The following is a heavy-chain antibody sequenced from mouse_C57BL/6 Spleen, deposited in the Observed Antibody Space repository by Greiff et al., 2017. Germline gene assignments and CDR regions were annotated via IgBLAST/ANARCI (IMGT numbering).Heavy chain of an antibody. Sequence: QVQLQQSGAELVKPGASVKMSCKASGYTFTSYWITWVKQRPGQGLEWIGDIYPGSGSTNYNEKFKSKATLTVDTPSSTAYMQLSSLTSEDSAVYYCARREIYYGNYYAMDYWGQGTSVTVSS. CDR3: ARREIYYGNYYAMDY. CDR1: GYTFTSYW. CDR2: IYPGSGST. J-gene: IGHJ4*01. V-gene: IGHV1-55*01. D-gene: IGHD2-1*01.